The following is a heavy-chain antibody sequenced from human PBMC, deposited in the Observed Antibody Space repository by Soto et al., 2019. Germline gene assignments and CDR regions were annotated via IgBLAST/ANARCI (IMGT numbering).Heavy chain of an antibody. Sequence: QVQLVQSGAEVKKSGASVKVSCKASGYTFTSHDINWVRQATGQGLKWMGWMNPNSGNTGYAQKFQGRVTMTRNTSISTAYMELSSLRSEDTAVYYCARWDYGVYARVDYWGQGTLVTVSS. CDR3: ARWDYGVYARVDY. D-gene: IGHD4-17*01. CDR2: MNPNSGNT. V-gene: IGHV1-8*01. CDR1: GYTFTSHD. J-gene: IGHJ4*02.